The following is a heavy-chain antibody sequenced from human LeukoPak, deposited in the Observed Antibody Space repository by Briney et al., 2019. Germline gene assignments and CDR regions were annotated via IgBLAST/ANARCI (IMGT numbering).Heavy chain of an antibody. J-gene: IGHJ6*03. CDR2: INHSGST. Sequence: PSETLSLTCAVYGGSFSGYYWSWIRQPPGKGLEWIGEINHSGSTTYNPSLKSRVTISVDTSKSQFSLKLSSVTAADTAVYYCARARVRTNYYYYMDVWGKGTTVTVSS. CDR3: ARARVRTNYYYYMDV. D-gene: IGHD1/OR15-1a*01. CDR1: GGSFSGYY. V-gene: IGHV4-34*01.